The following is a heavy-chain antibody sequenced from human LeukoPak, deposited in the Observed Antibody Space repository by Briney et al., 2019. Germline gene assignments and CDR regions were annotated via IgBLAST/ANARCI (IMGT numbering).Heavy chain of an antibody. Sequence: PGRSLRLSCAASGFTFSSYGMHWVRQAPGKGLEWVAVISYDGSNKYYADSVKGRFTISRDNSKNTLYLQMNSLRAEDTAIYYCAKGALERPRGGFDYWGQGTLVTVSS. J-gene: IGHJ4*02. D-gene: IGHD1-1*01. CDR1: GFTFSSYG. V-gene: IGHV3-30*18. CDR2: ISYDGSNK. CDR3: AKGALERPRGGFDY.